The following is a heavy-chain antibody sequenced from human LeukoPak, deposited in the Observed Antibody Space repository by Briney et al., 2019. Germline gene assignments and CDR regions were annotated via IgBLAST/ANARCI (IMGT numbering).Heavy chain of an antibody. V-gene: IGHV1-2*02. CDR3: ARGSGSYWGAFDY. D-gene: IGHD1-26*01. CDR1: GYTFTGYY. CDR2: INPNSGGT. J-gene: IGHJ4*02. Sequence: ASVKVSCKASGYTFTGYYMHWVRQAPGQGLEWMGWINPNSGGTNYAQKFQGRGTMTRDTSISTAYMELSRLRSDDTAVYYCARGSGSYWGAFDYWGQGTLVTVSS.